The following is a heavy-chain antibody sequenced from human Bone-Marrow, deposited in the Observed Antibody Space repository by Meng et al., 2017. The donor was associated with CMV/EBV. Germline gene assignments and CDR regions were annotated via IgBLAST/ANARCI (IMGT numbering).Heavy chain of an antibody. V-gene: IGHV3-33*06. CDR3: AKEFRYCSSTSC. J-gene: IGHJ4*02. CDR1: GFTFSSYG. CDR2: TWYDGSNK. Sequence: GESLKISCAASGFTFSSYGMHWVRQAPGKGLEWVAVTWYDGSNKYYADSVKGRFTISRDNSKNTLYLQMNSLRAEDTAVYYCAKEFRYCSSTSCWGQGTLVTVSS. D-gene: IGHD2-2*01.